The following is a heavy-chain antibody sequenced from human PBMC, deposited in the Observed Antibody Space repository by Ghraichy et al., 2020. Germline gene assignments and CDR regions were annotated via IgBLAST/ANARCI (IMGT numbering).Heavy chain of an antibody. Sequence: SETLSLTCAVYGGSFSGYYWSWIRQPPGKGLEWIGEINHSGSTNYNPSLKSRVTISVDTSKNQFSLKLSSVTAADTAVYYCARGWASYLDYWGQGTLVTVSS. V-gene: IGHV4-34*01. J-gene: IGHJ4*02. CDR3: ARGWASYLDY. CDR2: INHSGST. CDR1: GGSFSGYY.